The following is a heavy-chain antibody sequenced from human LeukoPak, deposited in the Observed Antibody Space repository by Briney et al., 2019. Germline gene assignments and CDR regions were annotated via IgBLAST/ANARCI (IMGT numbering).Heavy chain of an antibody. CDR1: GGSISSGSYH. D-gene: IGHD2-2*01. J-gene: IGHJ5*02. Sequence: PSQTLSLTCTVSGGSISSGSYHWSWIRQPAGKGLEWIGRIYTSGSTNYNPSLKSRVTMSVDTSKNQFSLKLSSVTAADTAVYYCARDGDIVVVGFDPWGQGTLVTVSS. CDR3: ARDGDIVVVGFDP. V-gene: IGHV4-61*02. CDR2: IYTSGST.